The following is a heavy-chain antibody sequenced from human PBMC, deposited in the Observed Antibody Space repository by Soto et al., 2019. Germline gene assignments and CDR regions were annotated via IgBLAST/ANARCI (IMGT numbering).Heavy chain of an antibody. J-gene: IGHJ4*02. V-gene: IGHV4-30-4*01. CDR2: IYYSGST. CDR1: GGSISSGDYY. CDR3: AKRGGDYYGSGTPFDY. D-gene: IGHD3-10*01. Sequence: PSETLSLTCTVSGGSISSGDYYWSWIRQPPGKGLEWIGYIYYSGSTYYNPSLKSRVTISVDTSKNQFSLKLSSVTAADTAVYYCAKRGGDYYGSGTPFDYWGQGTLVTVSS.